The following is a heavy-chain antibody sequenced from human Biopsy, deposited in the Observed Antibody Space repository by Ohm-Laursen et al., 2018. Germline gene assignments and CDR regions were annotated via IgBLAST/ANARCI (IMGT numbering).Heavy chain of an antibody. Sequence: ASVKVSCNAFGYTFITYYVNWVRQAPGQGLERMGKINPSGGSTSYAQKFQGRVTMTRDTSTTTVYMELSSLRSEDTAVYYCARDRIGGRGDPPDHWGQGTLVTVSS. CDR3: ARDRIGGRGDPPDH. D-gene: IGHD3-10*01. CDR2: INPSGGST. J-gene: IGHJ4*02. V-gene: IGHV1-46*01. CDR1: GYTFITYY.